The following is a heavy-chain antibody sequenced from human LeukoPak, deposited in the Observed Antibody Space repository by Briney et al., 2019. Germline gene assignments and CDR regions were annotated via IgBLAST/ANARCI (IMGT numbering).Heavy chain of an antibody. CDR3: GVNYYYYGMDV. D-gene: IGHD2-21*01. V-gene: IGHV1-69*13. Sequence: ASVKVSCKASGGTFSSYAISWARQAPGQGLEWMGGIIPIFGTANYAQKFQGRVTITADESTSTAYMELSSLRSEDTAVYYCGVNYYYYGMDVWGQGTTVTVSS. CDR1: GGTFSSYA. J-gene: IGHJ6*02. CDR2: IIPIFGTA.